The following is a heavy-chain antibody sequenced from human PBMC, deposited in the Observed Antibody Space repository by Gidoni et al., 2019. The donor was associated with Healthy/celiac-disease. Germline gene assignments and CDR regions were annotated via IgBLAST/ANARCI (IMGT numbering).Heavy chain of an antibody. CDR1: GYTFTGYY. CDR2: INPNSGGT. V-gene: IGHV1-2*04. J-gene: IGHJ4*02. CDR3: ARAGYYGSGSYYNLDY. Sequence: QVQLVQSGAEVKKPGASVKVPCKASGYTFTGYYMHWVRQAPGQGLEWMGWINPNSGGTNYAQKFQGWVTMTRDTSISTAYMELSRLRSDDTAVYYCARAGYYGSGSYYNLDYWGQGTLVTVSS. D-gene: IGHD3-10*01.